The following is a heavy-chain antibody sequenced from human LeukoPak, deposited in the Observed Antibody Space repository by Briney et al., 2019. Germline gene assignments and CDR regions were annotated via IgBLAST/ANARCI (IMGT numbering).Heavy chain of an antibody. CDR2: ISGYNGNT. J-gene: IGHJ4*02. CDR3: ARSSRGTITAGPYYY. D-gene: IGHD3-10*01. Sequence: PTVSVSYAASGYTFTIYGIAWVRQAPGQGLEWVVWISGYNGNTNYAQKLQGRVSMTTDTSTTTAYVELRSLTSDDTALYYCARSSRGTITAGPYYYWGQGTLVTVSS. CDR1: GYTFTIYG. V-gene: IGHV1-18*01.